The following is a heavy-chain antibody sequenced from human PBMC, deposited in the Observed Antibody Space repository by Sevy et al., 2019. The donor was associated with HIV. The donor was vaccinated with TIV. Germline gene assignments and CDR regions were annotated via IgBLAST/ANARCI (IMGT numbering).Heavy chain of an antibody. D-gene: IGHD1-26*01. J-gene: IGHJ4*02. CDR3: AREVGIVGATKEWGNFDF. Sequence: GGSLRLSCAASGFTFSTYSMNWVRQAPGKGLEWVSYISSSSSTIYYADSVKGRFTISRDNAKNSLYLQMNTLRDEDTAVYYCAREVGIVGATKEWGNFDFWGQGTLVTVSS. CDR1: GFTFSTYS. CDR2: ISSSSSTI. V-gene: IGHV3-48*02.